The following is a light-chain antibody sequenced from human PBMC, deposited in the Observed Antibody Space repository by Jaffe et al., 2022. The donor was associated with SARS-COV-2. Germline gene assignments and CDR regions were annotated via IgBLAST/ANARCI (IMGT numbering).Light chain of an antibody. Sequence: EIVLTQSPATLSLSPGERATLSCRASQSVSSSLAWYQQKPGQAPRLLIYDSSNRATGIPARFSGSGSGTDFSLTISSLEPEDFAVYYCQLRTGDWPPKLTFGPGTLVDIK. CDR3: QLRTGDWPPKLT. CDR2: DSS. CDR1: QSVSSS. J-gene: IGKJ3*01. V-gene: IGKV3-11*01.